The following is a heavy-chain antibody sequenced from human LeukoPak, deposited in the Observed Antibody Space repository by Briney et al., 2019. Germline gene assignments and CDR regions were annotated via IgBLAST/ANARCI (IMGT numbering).Heavy chain of an antibody. CDR2: ISYDGSNK. D-gene: IGHD1-26*01. CDR3: AKEGSNGDFDY. CDR1: GFTFSSYG. Sequence: GGSLRLSCAASGFTFSSYGMHWVRQAPGKGLEWVTVISYDGSNKYYGDSVKGRFTISRDNSKNTLYLKMNSLRAEDTAVYYCAKEGSNGDFDYWGQGTLVTVSS. V-gene: IGHV3-30*18. J-gene: IGHJ4*02.